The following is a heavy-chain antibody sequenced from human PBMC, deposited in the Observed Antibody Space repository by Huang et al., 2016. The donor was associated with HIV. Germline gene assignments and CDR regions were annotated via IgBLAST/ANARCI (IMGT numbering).Heavy chain of an antibody. D-gene: IGHD3-22*01. V-gene: IGHV3-23*01. J-gene: IGHJ4*02. CDR2: ISGRGGST. Sequence: EVQLLESGGGLVQPGGSLRLSFAASGFTFSSYAMGWVRQAPGKGLGGVSAISGRGGSTYYADSVKGRLTISRDNSKNTLYLQMNSLRAEDTTVYYCAKGSITMIVVVISFDYWGQGTLVTVSS. CDR3: AKGSITMIVVVISFDY. CDR1: GFTFSSYA.